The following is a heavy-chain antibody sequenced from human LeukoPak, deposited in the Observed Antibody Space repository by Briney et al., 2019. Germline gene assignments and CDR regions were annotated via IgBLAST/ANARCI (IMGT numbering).Heavy chain of an antibody. CDR1: GYTFATYW. V-gene: IGHV5-51*01. Sequence: NHGESLKISCKGSGYTFATYWIAWVRQTPGKGLEWVGIIDPGDSDARYSPSFQGQVSLSADKSISTAYLQWSSLKASDTAVYFCARHGRTMFRGLMDYWGQGTLVTVSS. J-gene: IGHJ4*02. CDR3: ARHGRTMFRGLMDY. D-gene: IGHD3-10*01. CDR2: IDPGDSDA.